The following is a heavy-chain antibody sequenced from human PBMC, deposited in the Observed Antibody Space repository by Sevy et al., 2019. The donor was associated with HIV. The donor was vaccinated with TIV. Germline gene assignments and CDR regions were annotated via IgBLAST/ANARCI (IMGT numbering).Heavy chain of an antibody. CDR1: GFTFSSYW. D-gene: IGHD4-17*01. J-gene: IGHJ4*02. CDR2: IKRDGTEK. CDR3: ARDLPPSATTVAHFDY. Sequence: GGSLRLSCAASGFTFSSYWMSWVRQAPGKGLEWVAHIKRDGTEKYYVDSVKGRFTISRDNTKNSLYLQMNSLRAEDTAVYYCARDLPPSATTVAHFDYWGRGTLVTVSS. V-gene: IGHV3-7*01.